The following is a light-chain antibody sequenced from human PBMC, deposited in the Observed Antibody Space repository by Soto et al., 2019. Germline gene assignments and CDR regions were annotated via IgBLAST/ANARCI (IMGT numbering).Light chain of an antibody. Sequence: EIVLTQSPGTLSLSPGERVTLSCRASQSVISRYLAWYPQKPGQAPRLLISGTSARATGIPDRFSGSGSGTDFTLTISRLEPEDFAVYYCQQYGNSRWTFGQGTKV. V-gene: IGKV3-20*01. CDR1: QSVISRY. CDR3: QQYGNSRWT. CDR2: GTS. J-gene: IGKJ1*01.